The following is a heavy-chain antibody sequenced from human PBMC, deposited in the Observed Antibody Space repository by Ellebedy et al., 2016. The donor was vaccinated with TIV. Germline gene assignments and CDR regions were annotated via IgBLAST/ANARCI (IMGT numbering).Heavy chain of an antibody. D-gene: IGHD6-13*01. J-gene: IGHJ1*01. CDR2: ISYDGGYK. CDR3: ARESGYSINWYPGGY. V-gene: IGHV3-30*03. Sequence: GESLKISCAASGFSFSTHGMHWVRQAPGKGLEWVAVISYDGGYKSYADSVKGRFTISRDNSKNTLHLQMTSLRVEDTALYYCARESGYSINWYPGGYWGQGTPVSVSS. CDR1: GFSFSTHG.